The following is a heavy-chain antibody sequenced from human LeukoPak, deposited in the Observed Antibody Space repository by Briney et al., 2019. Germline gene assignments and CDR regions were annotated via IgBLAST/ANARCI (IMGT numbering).Heavy chain of an antibody. V-gene: IGHV4-59*01. CDR1: GGSISSYY. CDR3: ARVDGYNYPFDY. J-gene: IGHJ4*02. CDR2: IYYSGST. D-gene: IGHD5-24*01. Sequence: PSETLSLTCTVSGGSISSYYWSWIRQPPGKGLEWIGYIYYSGSTNYNPSLKSRVTISVDTSKNQFSLKLSSVTAADTAAYYCARVDGYNYPFDYWGQGALVTVSS.